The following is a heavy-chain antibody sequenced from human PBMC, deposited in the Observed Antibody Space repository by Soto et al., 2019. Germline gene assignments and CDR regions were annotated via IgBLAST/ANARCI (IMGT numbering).Heavy chain of an antibody. D-gene: IGHD3-3*01. Sequence: WSLRLSCAASGFTFSSYAMHWVRQAPGKGLEWVAVISYDGSNKYYADSVKGRFTISRDNSKNTLYLQMNSLRAEDTAVYYCARAAYDFWSGPFDYWGQGTLVTVSS. CDR3: ARAAYDFWSGPFDY. CDR1: GFTFSSYA. V-gene: IGHV3-30-3*01. J-gene: IGHJ4*02. CDR2: ISYDGSNK.